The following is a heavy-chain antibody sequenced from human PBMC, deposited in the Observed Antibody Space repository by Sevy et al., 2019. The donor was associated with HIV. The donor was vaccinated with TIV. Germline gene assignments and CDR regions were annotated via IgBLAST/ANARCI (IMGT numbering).Heavy chain of an antibody. Sequence: GGSLRLSCAASGFTFDDYAMHWVRQAPGKGLEWVSGISWNSGSKGYADSVKGRFTISRDNAKNSLYLQMNSLRAEDTAVYYCARVKAYCSGGSCYSTMGADVWGQGTTVTVSS. J-gene: IGHJ6*02. V-gene: IGHV3-9*01. CDR2: ISWNSGSK. CDR1: GFTFDDYA. D-gene: IGHD2-15*01. CDR3: ARVKAYCSGGSCYSTMGADV.